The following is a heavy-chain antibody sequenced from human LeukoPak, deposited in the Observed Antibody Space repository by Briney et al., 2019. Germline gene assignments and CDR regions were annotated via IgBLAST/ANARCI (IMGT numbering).Heavy chain of an antibody. J-gene: IGHJ4*02. CDR1: GFTFSSYG. CDR3: AKDSLGPLLWFGELLPHFDY. CDR2: ISYDGSNK. D-gene: IGHD3-10*01. Sequence: GRSLRLSCAASGFTFSSYGMHWVRQAPGKGLEWVAVISYDGSNKYYADSVKGRFTISRDNSKNTLYLQMNSLRAEDTAVYYCAKDSLGPLLWFGELLPHFDYWGQGTLVTVSS. V-gene: IGHV3-30*18.